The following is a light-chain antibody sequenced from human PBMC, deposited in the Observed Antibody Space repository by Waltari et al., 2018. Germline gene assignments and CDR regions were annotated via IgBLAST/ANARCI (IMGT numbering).Light chain of an antibody. CDR1: QNVFTY. CDR2: SAS. V-gene: IGKV1-39*01. CDR3: QQSYITPLT. Sequence: DTHMTQSPSSLSASVGDSVTIPCRASQNVFTYLSWYQQKPGKAPKFLISSASTLQAGVASRFSGSGAEADFTLTNSNLQPEDFATYYCQQSYITPLTFGGGTKVEI. J-gene: IGKJ4*01.